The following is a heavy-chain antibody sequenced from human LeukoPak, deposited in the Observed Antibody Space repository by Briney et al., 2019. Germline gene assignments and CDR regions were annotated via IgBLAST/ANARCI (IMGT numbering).Heavy chain of an antibody. D-gene: IGHD3-22*01. CDR2: IYYSGTT. V-gene: IGHV4-39*07. CDR3: ARRTSYYYDSSGPGRWFDP. J-gene: IGHJ5*02. CDR1: GASISDSDFF. Sequence: KPSETLSLTCTVSGASISDSDFFWAWVRQPPGKGLEWIGNIYYSGTTYYNPSLKSRVTMSVDTSKNQFSLKLSSVTAADTAVYYCARRTSYYYDSSGPGRWFDPWGQGALVTVSS.